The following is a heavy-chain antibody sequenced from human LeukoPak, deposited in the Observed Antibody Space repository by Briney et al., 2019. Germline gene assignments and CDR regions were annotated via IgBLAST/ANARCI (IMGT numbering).Heavy chain of an antibody. CDR1: GGSFSGAY. D-gene: IGHD2-21*02. Sequence: SETLSLTCAVYGGSFSGAYWTWIRQTPGRGHEWIGESSPMGDLIGYNPSLKGRATLFVDSSKKQFSLRLTSVTAADTGIYYCARVPDVTARPCDTRGAGTVVIVSS. V-gene: IGHV4-34*01. J-gene: IGHJ5*02. CDR2: SSPMGDLI. CDR3: ARVPDVTARPCDT.